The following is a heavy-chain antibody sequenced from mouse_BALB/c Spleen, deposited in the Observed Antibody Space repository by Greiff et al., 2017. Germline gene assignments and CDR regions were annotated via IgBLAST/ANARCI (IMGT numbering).Heavy chain of an antibody. Sequence: VKVVESGAELMKPGASVKISCKATGYTFSSYWIEWVKQRPGHGLEWIGEILPGSGSTNYNEKFKGKATFTADTSSNTAYMQLSSLTSEDSAVYYCASFYGYDDWGQGTTLTVSS. V-gene: IGHV1-9*01. D-gene: IGHD2-2*01. CDR2: ILPGSGST. CDR1: GYTFSSYW. CDR3: ASFYGYDD. J-gene: IGHJ2*01.